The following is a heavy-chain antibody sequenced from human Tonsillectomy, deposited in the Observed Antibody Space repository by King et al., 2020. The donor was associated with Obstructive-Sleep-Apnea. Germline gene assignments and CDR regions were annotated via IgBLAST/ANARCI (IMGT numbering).Heavy chain of an antibody. CDR1: GFTFSSYA. V-gene: IGHV3-23*04. CDR2: ISGSGGST. CDR3: AKGGSMVRGVIRDFDY. Sequence: VQLVESGGGLVQPGGSLRLSCAASGFTFSSYAMSWVRQAPGKGLEWVSAISGSGGSTYYADSVKGRFTISRDNSKNTLYLQMNSLRAEDTAVYYCAKGGSMVRGVIRDFDYWGQGPLVTVSS. J-gene: IGHJ4*02. D-gene: IGHD3-10*01.